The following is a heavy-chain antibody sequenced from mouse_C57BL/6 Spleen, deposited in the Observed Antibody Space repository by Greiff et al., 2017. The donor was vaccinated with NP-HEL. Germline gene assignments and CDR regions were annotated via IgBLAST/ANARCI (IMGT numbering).Heavy chain of an antibody. CDR3: AKTDYGSSHVHWYFDV. CDR2: IWRGGST. J-gene: IGHJ1*03. V-gene: IGHV2-5*01. CDR1: GFSLTSYG. D-gene: IGHD1-1*01. Sequence: QVQLKESGPGLVQPSQSLSITCTVSGFSLTSYGVHWVRQSPGKGLEWLGVIWRGGSTDYNAAFMSRLSITKDNSKSQVFFKMNSLQADDTAIYYCAKTDYGSSHVHWYFDVWGTGTTVTVSS.